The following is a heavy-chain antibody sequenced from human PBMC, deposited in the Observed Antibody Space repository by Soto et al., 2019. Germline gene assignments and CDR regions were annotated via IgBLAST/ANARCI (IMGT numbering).Heavy chain of an antibody. D-gene: IGHD3-10*01. V-gene: IGHV3-23*01. J-gene: IGHJ6*03. CDR1: GFTFSSYA. CDR3: AKEGDSIITMVRGVTDYYYYMDV. CDR2: ISGSGGST. Sequence: PGGSLRLSCAASGFTFSSYAMSWVRQAPGKGLEWVSAISGSGGSTYYADSVKGRFTISRDNSENTLYLQMNSLRAEDTAVYYCAKEGDSIITMVRGVTDYYYYMDVWGKGTTVTVSS.